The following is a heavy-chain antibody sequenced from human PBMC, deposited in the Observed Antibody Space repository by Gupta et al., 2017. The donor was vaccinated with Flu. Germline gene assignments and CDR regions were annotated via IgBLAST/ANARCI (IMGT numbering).Heavy chain of an antibody. J-gene: IGHJ4*02. CDR3: ARDRRTARRPED. CDR1: GFIFSGYW. CDR2: INPDGTRT. V-gene: IGHV3-74*01. D-gene: IGHD1-1*01. Sequence: AASGFIFSGYWMQWVRQGPGKGLVWVSRINPDGTRTDYAESVKGRFAISRDNAKNTLHLKINSLTADDAATYFCARDRRTARRPEDWGQGTLVIVSA.